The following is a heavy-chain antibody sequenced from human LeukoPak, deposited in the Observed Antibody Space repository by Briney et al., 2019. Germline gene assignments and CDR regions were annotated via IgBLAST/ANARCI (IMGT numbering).Heavy chain of an antibody. V-gene: IGHV3-30*04. J-gene: IGHJ4*02. CDR3: ARANSTSWHNFDY. CDR1: GFTLNNYA. Sequence: GGSLRLSCAASGFTLNNYAMHWVRQAPGKGLEWGAVISYGGTDKYNADSVKGRFTVSRDNSKSTVFLQMHSLSPDDTAVYYCARANSTSWHNFDYWGQGTLVTVSS. CDR2: ISYGGTDK. D-gene: IGHD6-13*01.